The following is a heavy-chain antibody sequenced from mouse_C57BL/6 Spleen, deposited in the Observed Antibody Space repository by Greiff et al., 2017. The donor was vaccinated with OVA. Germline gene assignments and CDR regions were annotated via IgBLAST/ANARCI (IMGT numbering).Heavy chain of an antibody. V-gene: IGHV1-55*01. CDR3: AREGTFSYYGSSYFDY. CDR1: GYTFTSYW. J-gene: IGHJ2*01. D-gene: IGHD1-1*01. CDR2: IYPGSGST. Sequence: QVQLQQPRAELVKPGASVKMSCKASGYTFTSYWITWVKQRPGQGLEWIGDIYPGSGSTNYNEKFKSKATLTVDTSSSTAYMQLSSLTSEDSAVYYCAREGTFSYYGSSYFDYWGQGTTLTVSS.